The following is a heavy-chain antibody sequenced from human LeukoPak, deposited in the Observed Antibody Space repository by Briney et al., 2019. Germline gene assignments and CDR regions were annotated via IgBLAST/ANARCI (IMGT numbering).Heavy chain of an antibody. D-gene: IGHD1-26*01. V-gene: IGHV4-59*08. CDR3: ASSPSGSYSQIDY. J-gene: IGHJ4*02. Sequence: PSETLSLTCTVSGGSISSYYWSWIRQPPGKGLQWIGCIYYSGSTNYNPSLKRRVHISVDTSRNHFSLQLRSVTAADTAVYYCASSPSGSYSQIDYWGQGTLVTVSS. CDR1: GGSISSYY. CDR2: IYYSGST.